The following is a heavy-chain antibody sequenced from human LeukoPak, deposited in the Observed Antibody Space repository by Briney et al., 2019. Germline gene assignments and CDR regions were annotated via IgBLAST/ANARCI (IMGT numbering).Heavy chain of an antibody. CDR3: ASRNYDSSGYYYSRH. D-gene: IGHD3-22*01. J-gene: IGHJ1*01. Sequence: SETLSLTCSVSGYSISSGYYWGWIRQPPGKGLEWIGSIFHSGSTYYDPSLKSRVTISVDTSKNQFSLKLSSVTAADTAVYYCASRNYDSSGYYYSRHWGQGTLVTVSS. CDR2: IFHSGST. V-gene: IGHV4-38-2*02. CDR1: GYSISSGYY.